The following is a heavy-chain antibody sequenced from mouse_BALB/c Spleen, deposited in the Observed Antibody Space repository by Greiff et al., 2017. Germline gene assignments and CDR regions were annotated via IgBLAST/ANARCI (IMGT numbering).Heavy chain of an antibody. CDR3: ASLADY. CDR1: GFTFSSYG. CDR2: ISSGGSYT. J-gene: IGHJ2*01. Sequence: EVKLVESGGGLVKPGGSLKLSCAASGFTFSSYGMSWVRQTPDKRLEWVATISSGGSYTYYPDSVKGRFTISRDNAKNTLYLQMSSLKSEDTAMYYCASLADYWGQGTTLTVSS. V-gene: IGHV5-6*03. D-gene: IGHD6-1*01.